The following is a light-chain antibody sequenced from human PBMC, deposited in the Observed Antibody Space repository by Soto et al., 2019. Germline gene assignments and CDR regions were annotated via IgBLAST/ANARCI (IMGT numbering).Light chain of an antibody. CDR1: QSISSY. CDR2: AAS. V-gene: IGKV1-39*01. Sequence: DIQMTQSPSSLSASVGDRVTITCRASQSISSYLNWYQQKPGKAPKLLIYAASSLQSGVPSRFSGSGSGTEFTLSISSVQPDDFATYHCQQYSSYTRTFGQGTKVDI. CDR3: QQYSSYTRT. J-gene: IGKJ1*01.